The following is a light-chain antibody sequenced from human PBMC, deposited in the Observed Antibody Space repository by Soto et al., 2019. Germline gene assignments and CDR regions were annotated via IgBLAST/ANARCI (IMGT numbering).Light chain of an antibody. Sequence: DIQMTQSPSSLSASVGDRVTITCRASQGISTYLNWYQQKPGKAPKLLIYAASSLQSGVPSRFSGTEADRDLSLRTSSLQPEDFRNESCQQSYSTESTLGQGTMVDI. CDR1: QGISTY. J-gene: IGKJ1*01. V-gene: IGKV1-39*01. CDR2: AAS. CDR3: QQSYSTEST.